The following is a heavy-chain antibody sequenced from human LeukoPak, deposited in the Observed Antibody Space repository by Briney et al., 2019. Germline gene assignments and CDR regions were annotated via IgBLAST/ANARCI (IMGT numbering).Heavy chain of an antibody. J-gene: IGHJ4*02. V-gene: IGHV4-31*03. CDR2: IHHSGIS. Sequence: SETLSLTCTVSADSLSSGGHYWAWIRQFPGKGLESIGFIHHSGISRHNPSLKDRVAISVDTSRKQFALKLSSVTAADTAMYYCARGGNRFGGFYFDYWGQGIQVIVSS. D-gene: IGHD3-10*01. CDR1: ADSLSSGGHY. CDR3: ARGGNRFGGFYFDY.